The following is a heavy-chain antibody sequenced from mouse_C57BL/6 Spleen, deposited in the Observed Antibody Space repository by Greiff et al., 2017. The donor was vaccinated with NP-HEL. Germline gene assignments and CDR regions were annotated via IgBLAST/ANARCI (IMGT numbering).Heavy chain of an antibody. D-gene: IGHD2-4*01. CDR3: ARCGYDYDDWYFDV. CDR2: INPYNGDT. Sequence: EVQLQQSGPELVKPGDSVKISCKASGYSFTGYFMNWVMQSHGKSLEWIGRINPYNGDTFYNQKFKGKATLTVDKSSSTAHMELRSLTSEDSAVYYCARCGYDYDDWYFDVGGTGTTVTVSS. CDR1: GYSFTGYF. V-gene: IGHV1-20*01. J-gene: IGHJ1*03.